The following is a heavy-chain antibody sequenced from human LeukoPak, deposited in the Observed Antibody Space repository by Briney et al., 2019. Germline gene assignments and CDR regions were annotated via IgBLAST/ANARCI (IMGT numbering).Heavy chain of an antibody. CDR1: GGSISSSSYY. Sequence: SETLSLTCTVSGGSISSSSYYWGWIRQPPGKGLEWIGSIYYSGSTYYNPSLKSRVTISVDTSKNQFSLKLSSVTAADTAVYYCASVGVAGQFDYWDQGTLVTVSS. V-gene: IGHV4-39*01. D-gene: IGHD6-19*01. CDR2: IYYSGST. CDR3: ASVGVAGQFDY. J-gene: IGHJ4*02.